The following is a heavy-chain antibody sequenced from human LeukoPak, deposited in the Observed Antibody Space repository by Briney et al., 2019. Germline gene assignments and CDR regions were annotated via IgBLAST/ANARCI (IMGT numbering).Heavy chain of an antibody. Sequence: ASVKVSCKASGYTFTSYGISWVRQAPGQGLEWMGWISAYNGNTNYAQKLQGRVTMTTDTSTSTAYMELRSLRSDDTAVYYCARERKDSGYLYYFDYWGQGTLVTVSS. CDR1: GYTFTSYG. J-gene: IGHJ4*02. V-gene: IGHV1-18*01. CDR2: ISAYNGNT. CDR3: ARERKDSGYLYYFDY. D-gene: IGHD5-12*01.